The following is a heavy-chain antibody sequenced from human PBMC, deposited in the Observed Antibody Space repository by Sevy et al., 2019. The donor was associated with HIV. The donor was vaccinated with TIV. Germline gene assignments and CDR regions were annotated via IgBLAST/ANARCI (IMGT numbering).Heavy chain of an antibody. V-gene: IGHV3-30-3*01. D-gene: IGHD6-13*01. CDR1: GFTFSNYA. CDR2: ISYDVTSQ. Sequence: GGSLRLSCAASGFTFSNYAMHWVHQAPGKGLEWVAVISYDVTSQYYADSVKGRFTVSRDISKDTLFLQMDSLRAEDTAVYYCARDFAAAGTYYFDSWGQGTLVTVSS. J-gene: IGHJ4*02. CDR3: ARDFAAAGTYYFDS.